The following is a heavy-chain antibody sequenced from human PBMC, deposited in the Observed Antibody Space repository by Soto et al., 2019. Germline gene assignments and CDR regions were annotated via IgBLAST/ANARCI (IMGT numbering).Heavy chain of an antibody. J-gene: IGHJ5*02. CDR2: ISGTSVYT. Sequence: PGGSLRLSCVVSGVTFSDYYMSWIRQAPGKGLEWVSYISGTSVYTNYADSVKGRFTISRDNAKNSVYLQMSGLRAEDTAVYYCARESEKGTTWFDPWGQGTLVTVSS. CDR1: GVTFSDYY. CDR3: ARESEKGTTWFDP. V-gene: IGHV3-11*06. D-gene: IGHD1-1*01.